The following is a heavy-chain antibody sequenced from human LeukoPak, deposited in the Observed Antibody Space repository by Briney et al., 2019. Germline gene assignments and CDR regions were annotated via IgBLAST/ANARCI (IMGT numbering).Heavy chain of an antibody. J-gene: IGHJ4*02. V-gene: IGHV4-39*07. CDR2: ISDSGRI. D-gene: IGHD3-9*01. Sequence: SETLSLTCTVSGGSISSSNYYWGWIRQPPGKGPEWIGQISDSGRISYNPSLKSRATISADTSKNQFSLKLRSATAADTAVYYCARVTGYMIEDYFDYWGQGILVAVSS. CDR1: GGSISSSNYY. CDR3: ARVTGYMIEDYFDY.